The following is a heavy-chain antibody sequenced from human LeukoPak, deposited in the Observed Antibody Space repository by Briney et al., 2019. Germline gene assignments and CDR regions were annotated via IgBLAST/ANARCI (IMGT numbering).Heavy chain of an antibody. D-gene: IGHD3-3*01. J-gene: IGHJ6*03. CDR1: GGSISSYY. CDR2: IYYSGST. V-gene: IGHV4-59*08. Sequence: SETLSLTCTVSGGSISSYYWSWIRQPPGKGLEWIGYIYYSGSTNYNPSLKSRVTISVDTSKNQFSLKPSSVTAADTAVYYCARLLRSVYYMDVWGKGTTVTVSS. CDR3: ARLLRSVYYMDV.